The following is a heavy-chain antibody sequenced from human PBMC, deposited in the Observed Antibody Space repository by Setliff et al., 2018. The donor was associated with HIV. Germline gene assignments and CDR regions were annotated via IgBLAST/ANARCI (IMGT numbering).Heavy chain of an antibody. Sequence: SETLSLTCAVYGGSFSDYYWSWIRQPPGKGLEWIGEINHSGSTNYNPSLKSRVTISVDTAKNQFSLKLSSVTASDTAVYYCVGQDLDLLKYYYMDYWGPGALVTVSS. CDR3: VGQDLDLLKYYYMDY. CDR1: GGSFSDYY. D-gene: IGHD2-8*01. J-gene: IGHJ4*03. CDR2: INHSGST. V-gene: IGHV4-34*01.